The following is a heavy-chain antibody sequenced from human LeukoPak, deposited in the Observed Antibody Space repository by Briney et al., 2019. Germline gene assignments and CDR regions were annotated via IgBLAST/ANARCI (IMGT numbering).Heavy chain of an antibody. CDR2: IYYSGST. CDR1: GGSISSSSYY. J-gene: IGHJ5*02. D-gene: IGHD2-2*01. V-gene: IGHV4-39*01. CDR3: ARQPAANNWFDR. Sequence: SETLSLTCTVSGGSISSSSYYWGWIRQPPGKGLEWIGSIYYSGSTYYNPSLKSRVTISVDTSKNQFSLKLSSVTAADTAVYYCARQPAANNWFDRWGQGTLVTVSS.